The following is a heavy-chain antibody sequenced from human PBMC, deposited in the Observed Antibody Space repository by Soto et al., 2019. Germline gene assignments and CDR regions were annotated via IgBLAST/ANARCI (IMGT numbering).Heavy chain of an antibody. Sequence: GGSLRLSCAASGFTVSSNYMSWVRQAPGKGLEWVSVIYSGGSTYYADSVKGRFTISRDNSKNTLYLQMNSLRAEDTAVYYCARGESPYYYFDYWGQGTLVTVSS. D-gene: IGHD3-10*01. CDR3: ARGESPYYYFDY. CDR1: GFTVSSNY. J-gene: IGHJ4*02. V-gene: IGHV3-66*01. CDR2: IYSGGST.